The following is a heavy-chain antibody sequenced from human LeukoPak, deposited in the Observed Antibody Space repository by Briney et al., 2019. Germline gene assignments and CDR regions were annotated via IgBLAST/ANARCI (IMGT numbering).Heavy chain of an antibody. J-gene: IGHJ6*03. V-gene: IGHV3-23*01. CDR3: AKDPHFYYYYYMDV. Sequence: PGGSLRLSCAASGFSFSDNAMSWVRQAPGKGLEWVSAISGSGGDTYFADSVKGRFTISRDNSKRTVFLQMDSLRAEDTAVYYCAKDPHFYYYYYMDVWGNGTTVTVSS. CDR2: ISGSGGDT. CDR1: GFSFSDNA.